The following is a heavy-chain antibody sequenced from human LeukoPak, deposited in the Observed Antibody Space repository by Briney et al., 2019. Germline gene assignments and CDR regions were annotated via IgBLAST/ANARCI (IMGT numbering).Heavy chain of an antibody. D-gene: IGHD2-15*01. CDR1: GGTFSSYT. CDR2: ITPILGIA. Sequence: GASVKVSCKASGGTFSSYTISWVRQAPGQGLEWMGRITPILGIANYAQRFKDRVTITADKSTTTAYMELSSLTSDDTAVYYCARALRGGDYSADYWGQGTLVTVSS. V-gene: IGHV1-69*02. CDR3: ARALRGGDYSADY. J-gene: IGHJ4*02.